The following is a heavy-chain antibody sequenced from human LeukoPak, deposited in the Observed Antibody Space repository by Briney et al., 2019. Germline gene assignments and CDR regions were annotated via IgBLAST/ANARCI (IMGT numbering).Heavy chain of an antibody. J-gene: IGHJ5*02. V-gene: IGHV1-18*01. Sequence: GASVKVSCKASGYTFTSYGISWVRQAPGQGLDWMGWISAYNGNTNYAQKRQGRVTMTTDTSTSTAYMELRSLRSDDTAVYYGARVLGFYCRGGSCYPGAGPVVDLWGQGTLVSVSS. CDR2: ISAYNGNT. CDR3: ARVLGFYCRGGSCYPGAGPVVDL. CDR1: GYTFTSYG. D-gene: IGHD2-15*01.